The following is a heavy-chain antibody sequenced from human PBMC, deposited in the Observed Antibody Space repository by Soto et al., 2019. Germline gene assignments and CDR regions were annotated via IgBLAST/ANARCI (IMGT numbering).Heavy chain of an antibody. V-gene: IGHV3-23*01. CDR2: ISGSGGST. J-gene: IGHJ4*02. CDR1: GFTFSSYA. CDR3: AGRSSGWYFDY. Sequence: EVQLLESGGGLVQPGGSLRLSCAASGFTFSSYAMNWVRQAPGKGLEWVSVISGSGGSTYYADSVKGRFTISRDNSKNTLYLQVNSLRAEDTAVYYCAGRSSGWYFDYWGQGTRVTVSS. D-gene: IGHD6-25*01.